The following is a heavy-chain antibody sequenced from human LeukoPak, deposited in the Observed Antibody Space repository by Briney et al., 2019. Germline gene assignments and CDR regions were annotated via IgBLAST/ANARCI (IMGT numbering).Heavy chain of an antibody. Sequence: GSLRLSCAASGFTVSSNYMSWVRQAPGKGLEWVSVIYSGGSTYYADSVKGRFTIPRDNSKNTLYLQMNSLRAEDTAVYYCARGGKIYYYYGMDVWGQGTTVTVSS. CDR1: GFTVSSNY. D-gene: IGHD4-23*01. J-gene: IGHJ6*02. V-gene: IGHV3-66*02. CDR3: ARGGKIYYYYGMDV. CDR2: IYSGGST.